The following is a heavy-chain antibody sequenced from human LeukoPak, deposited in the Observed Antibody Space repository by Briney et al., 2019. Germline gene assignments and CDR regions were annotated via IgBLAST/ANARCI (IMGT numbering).Heavy chain of an antibody. CDR1: GGSISSGGSS. CDR3: ARQRLGGFDY. D-gene: IGHD6-25*01. J-gene: IGHJ4*02. V-gene: IGHV4-30-2*01. Sequence: QASETLSLTCAVSGGSISSGGSSWSWIRQPPGKGLEWIGNIYHGGSTYHNPSLKSRVTISVDRSKNQFSLKLRSVTAADTAVYYCARQRLGGFDYWGQGTLVTVSS. CDR2: IYHGGST.